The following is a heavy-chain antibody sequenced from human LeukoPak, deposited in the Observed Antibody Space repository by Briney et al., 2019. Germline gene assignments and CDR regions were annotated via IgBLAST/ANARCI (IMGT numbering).Heavy chain of an antibody. Sequence: GGSLRLSCAASGFTFDDYAMHWVRHAPGKGLEWVANIKQDGSEKYYVDSVKGRFTISRDNAKNSLYLQMNSLRAEDTAVYYCARDGRYSSGWYLWGQGTLVTVSS. CDR2: IKQDGSEK. V-gene: IGHV3-7*01. J-gene: IGHJ5*02. CDR3: ARDGRYSSGWYL. D-gene: IGHD6-19*01. CDR1: GFTFDDYA.